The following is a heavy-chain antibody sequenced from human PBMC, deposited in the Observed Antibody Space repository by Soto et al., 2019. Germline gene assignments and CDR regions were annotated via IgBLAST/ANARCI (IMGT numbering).Heavy chain of an antibody. Sequence: GGSLRLSCVASGFTFSSYSMSWVRQAPGKGLEWVSGFRAGGDDGTTYYADSVKGRFTISRDNSKNTLFLQMNSLRAEDTAIYYCAKKVNSGSGSQYFDYFGQGTLVTVSS. CDR3: AKKVNSGSGSQYFDY. CDR2: FRAGGDDGTT. CDR1: GFTFSSYS. J-gene: IGHJ4*02. D-gene: IGHD3-10*01. V-gene: IGHV3-23*01.